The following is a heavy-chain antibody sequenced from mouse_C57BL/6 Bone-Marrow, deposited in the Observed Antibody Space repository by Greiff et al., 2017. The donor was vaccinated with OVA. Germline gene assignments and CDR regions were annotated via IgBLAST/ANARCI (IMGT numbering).Heavy chain of an antibody. D-gene: IGHD2-1*01. CDR3: AIQGGIYKIRFAY. CDR1: GFTFSDYY. CDR2: ISNGGGST. Sequence: DVKLVESGGGLVQPGGSLKLSCAASGFTFSDYYMYWVRQTPEKRLEWVAYISNGGGSTYYPDTVKGRFTISTDNAKNTLYLQMSRLKSEDTDMYYCAIQGGIYKIRFAYWGQGTLVTVSA. V-gene: IGHV5-12*01. J-gene: IGHJ3*01.